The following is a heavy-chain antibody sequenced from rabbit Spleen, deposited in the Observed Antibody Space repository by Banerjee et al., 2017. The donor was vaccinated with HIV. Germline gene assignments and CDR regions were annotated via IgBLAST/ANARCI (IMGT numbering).Heavy chain of an antibody. CDR1: GIDFSSTYW. J-gene: IGHJ4*01. CDR3: ARDLASVVGWNFNL. Sequence: QSLEESGGDLVKPGASLTLTCTASGIDFSSTYWISWVRQAPGKGLEWIVWIDGGSSGSTYYASWAKGRFTISRPSSTTVTLQMTSLTAADTATYFCARDLASVVGWNFNLWGQGTLVTVS. D-gene: IGHD3-1*01. CDR2: IDGGSSGST. V-gene: IGHV1S40*01.